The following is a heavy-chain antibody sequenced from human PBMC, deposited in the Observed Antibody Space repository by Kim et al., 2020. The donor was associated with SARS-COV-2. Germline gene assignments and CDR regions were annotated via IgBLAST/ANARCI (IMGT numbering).Heavy chain of an antibody. CDR1: GFTFSSYA. Sequence: GGSLRLSCAASGFTFSSYAMNWVRQAPGKGLEWVSVINYSGGTTYYADAVKGRFTISRDNSKNTLFLQMNSLRAEDTAVYYCAKAARLAAAVEYWGQGTL. CDR2: INYSGGTT. D-gene: IGHD2-15*01. CDR3: AKAARLAAAVEY. J-gene: IGHJ4*02. V-gene: IGHV3-23*01.